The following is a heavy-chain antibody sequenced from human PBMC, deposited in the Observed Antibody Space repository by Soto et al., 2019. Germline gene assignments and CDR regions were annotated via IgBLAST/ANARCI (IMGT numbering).Heavy chain of an antibody. CDR1: GYTFTSYD. CDR2: MNPNSGNT. D-gene: IGHD2-2*02. J-gene: IGHJ5*02. V-gene: IGHV1-8*01. Sequence: ASVKVSCKASGYTFTSYDINWVRQATGQGLEWMGWMNPNSGNTGYAQKFQGRVTMTRNTSISTAYMELSSLRSEDTAVYYCAKTGVPAAIYNWNKRAPNWFDPWGQGTLVTVSS. CDR3: AKTGVPAAIYNWNKRAPNWFDP.